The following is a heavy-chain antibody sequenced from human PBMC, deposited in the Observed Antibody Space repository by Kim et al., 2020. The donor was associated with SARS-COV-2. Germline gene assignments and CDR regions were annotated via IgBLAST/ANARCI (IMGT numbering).Heavy chain of an antibody. Sequence: GGSLRLSCAASGFTFDDYAMHWVRQAPGKGLEWVSGISWNSGSIGYADSVKGRFTISRDNAKNSLYLQMNSLRAEDTALYYCAKGAIFGVVINPTFFDYWGQGTLVTVSS. V-gene: IGHV3-9*01. D-gene: IGHD3-3*01. CDR2: ISWNSGSI. CDR3: AKGAIFGVVINPTFFDY. CDR1: GFTFDDYA. J-gene: IGHJ4*02.